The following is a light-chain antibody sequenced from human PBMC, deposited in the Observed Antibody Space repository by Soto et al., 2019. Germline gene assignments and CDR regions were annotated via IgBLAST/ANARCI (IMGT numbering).Light chain of an antibody. J-gene: IGLJ1*01. CDR1: SSNIGAGYD. Sequence: QSVLTRPPSVSGAPGQRVTIPCTGSSSNIGAGYDVHWYQRLPGTAPKLLIYGNTNRPSGVPDRFSGSKSDTSASLATAGLQAEDEADYYCQSYDSSLITYVFGTGTKVTVL. V-gene: IGLV1-40*01. CDR3: QSYDSSLITYV. CDR2: GNT.